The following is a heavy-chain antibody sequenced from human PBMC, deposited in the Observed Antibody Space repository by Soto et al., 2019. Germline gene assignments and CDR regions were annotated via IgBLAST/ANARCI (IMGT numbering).Heavy chain of an antibody. Sequence: PGGSLRLSCAASGFTFSSYAMHWVRQAPGKGLEWVAVISYDGSNKYYADSVKGRFTISRDNSKNTLYLQMNSLRAKDTAVYYCASTYSSSWTLYYYYGMDVWGQGTTVTVSS. J-gene: IGHJ6*02. D-gene: IGHD6-13*01. CDR2: ISYDGSNK. CDR3: ASTYSSSWTLYYYYGMDV. V-gene: IGHV3-30-3*01. CDR1: GFTFSSYA.